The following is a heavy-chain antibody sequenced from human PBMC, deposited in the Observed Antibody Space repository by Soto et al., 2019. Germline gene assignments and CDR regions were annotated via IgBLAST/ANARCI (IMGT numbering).Heavy chain of an antibody. Sequence: SQTLSLTCAISGDSVSSNSAAWNWIRQSPSRDHEWLGKTYYLSNWYNDYAVSVISRITITKDTSKNQVVLTMTNMDPVDTATYYCAHSRLVITFGGPVSLPYYYYMDVWGKGTTVTVSS. V-gene: IGHV6-1*01. D-gene: IGHD3-16*01. CDR3: AHSRLVITFGGPVSLPYYYYMDV. CDR1: GDSVSSNSAA. CDR2: TYYLSNWYN. J-gene: IGHJ6*03.